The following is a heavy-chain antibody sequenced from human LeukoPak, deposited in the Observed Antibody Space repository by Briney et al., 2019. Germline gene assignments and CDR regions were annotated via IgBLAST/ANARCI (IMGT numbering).Heavy chain of an antibody. J-gene: IGHJ5*02. CDR2: ISGSGDST. V-gene: IGHV3-23*01. CDR3: AAQEGP. Sequence: GGSLRLSCAASGFFFSSYGMHWVRQTPGKGLEWVSAISGSGDSTHYADSGKGRFTISRDNPKNTLYLQMNSLGVEDTAVYYCAAQEGPWGQGTLVTVSS. CDR1: GFFFSSYG.